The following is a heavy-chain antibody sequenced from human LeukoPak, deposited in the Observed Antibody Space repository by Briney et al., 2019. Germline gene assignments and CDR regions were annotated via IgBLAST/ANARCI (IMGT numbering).Heavy chain of an antibody. J-gene: IGHJ4*02. V-gene: IGHV1-2*02. D-gene: IGHD5-24*01. CDR2: INHNSGGT. Sequence: ASVKVSCKASGYTFTGYYMHWVRQAPGQGLEWMGWINHNSGGTNYAQKFQGRVTMTRDTSTSTVYMELSSLRSEDTAVYYCARDIGPIQLHLWGSAFDYWGQGTLVTVSS. CDR1: GYTFTGYY. CDR3: ARDIGPIQLHLWGSAFDY.